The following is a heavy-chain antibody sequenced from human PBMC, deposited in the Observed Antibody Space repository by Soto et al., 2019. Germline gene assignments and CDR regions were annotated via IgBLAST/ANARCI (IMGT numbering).Heavy chain of an antibody. J-gene: IGHJ6*02. CDR1: GGTFSSYA. D-gene: IGHD3-3*01. CDR2: IIPIFGTA. Sequence: SVKVSCKASGGTFSSYAISWVRQAPGQGLEWMGGIIPIFGTANYAQKFQGRVTITADESTSTAYMELSSLRSEDTAVFYCARSPDYDFWFPYYYGMDVWGQGTTVTVSS. CDR3: ARSPDYDFWFPYYYGMDV. V-gene: IGHV1-69*13.